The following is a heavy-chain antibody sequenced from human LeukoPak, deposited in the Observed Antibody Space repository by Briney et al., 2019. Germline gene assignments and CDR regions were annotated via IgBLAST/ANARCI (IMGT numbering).Heavy chain of an antibody. CDR1: GLTFSGYA. V-gene: IGHV3-30*04. CDR3: AKGGGYEAQYYYYYLDV. Sequence: GSLRLSCAASGLTFSGYAVHWVRQAPGKGLDWVAVISYNGINKYYADSVKGRFTISRDNSKNTLHLQMKSLRAEDTAVYYCAKGGGYEAQYYYYYLDVWGKGTTVTISS. D-gene: IGHD5-12*01. CDR2: ISYNGINK. J-gene: IGHJ6*03.